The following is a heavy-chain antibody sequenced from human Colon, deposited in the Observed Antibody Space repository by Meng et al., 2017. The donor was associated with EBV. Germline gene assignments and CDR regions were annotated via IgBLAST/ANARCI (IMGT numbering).Heavy chain of an antibody. CDR2: IDDSVST. J-gene: IGHJ4*02. Sequence: AQLQESGRGLVTSSGTLPLTCGVSGVSISSNIRWTWVRQPPGKELEWIGDIDDSVSTNYNPSLNSRISISLDKSKNHFSLKVNSVTAADTAVYYCARGKQDAWELLAYWGQGALVTVSS. CDR1: GVSISSNIR. V-gene: IGHV4-4*02. D-gene: IGHD1-26*01. CDR3: ARGKQDAWELLAY.